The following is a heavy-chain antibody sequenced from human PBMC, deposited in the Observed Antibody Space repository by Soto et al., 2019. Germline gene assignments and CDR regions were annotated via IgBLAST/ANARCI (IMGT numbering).Heavy chain of an antibody. CDR1: GFTFRNYD. CDR3: AKDMSTMIVVVMRSYYYYGMDV. J-gene: IGHJ6*02. Sequence: GGSLRLSCEASGFTFRNYDMHWVRQGTGKGLEWVSGISAAGDPDYADSVKGRFTISRDNSKNTLYLQMNSLRAEDTAVYYCAKDMSTMIVVVMRSYYYYGMDVWGQGATVTVSS. D-gene: IGHD3-22*01. V-gene: IGHV3-13*05. CDR2: ISAAGDP.